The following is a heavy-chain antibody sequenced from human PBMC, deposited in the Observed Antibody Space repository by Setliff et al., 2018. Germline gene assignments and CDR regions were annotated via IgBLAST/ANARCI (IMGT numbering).Heavy chain of an antibody. CDR3: ARQGFGTTYMPFDY. V-gene: IGHV4-38-2*01. CDR2: IYHSGST. CDR1: GNSISSGYC. J-gene: IGHJ4*01. Sequence: SETLSLTCAVSGNSISSGYCWGWIRQPPGKGLECIGSIYHSGSTFYNPSLKSRVTISLDTSKNQFSLKLRSVTAADTAVYYCARQGFGTTYMPFDYWDHGTLVTV. D-gene: IGHD1-7*01.